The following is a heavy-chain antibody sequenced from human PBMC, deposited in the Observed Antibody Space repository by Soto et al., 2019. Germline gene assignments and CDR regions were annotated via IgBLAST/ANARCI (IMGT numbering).Heavy chain of an antibody. V-gene: IGHV1-69*04. Sequence: SVKVSFKASGGTFSSYTISWVRQAPGQGLEWMGRIIPILGIANYAQKFQGRVTITADTSTSTAYMELSSLRSEDTAVYYCARDLGIASAGPTAPYYYGMDVWGQGTTVTVSS. D-gene: IGHD6-13*01. CDR3: ARDLGIASAGPTAPYYYGMDV. CDR2: IIPILGIA. CDR1: GGTFSSYT. J-gene: IGHJ6*02.